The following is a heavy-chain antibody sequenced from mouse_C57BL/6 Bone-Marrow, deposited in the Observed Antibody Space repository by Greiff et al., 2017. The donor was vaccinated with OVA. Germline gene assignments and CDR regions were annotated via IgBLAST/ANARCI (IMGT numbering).Heavy chain of an antibody. CDR1: GFTFSDYG. D-gene: IGHD2-4*01. V-gene: IGHV5-17*01. CDR3: ARSDYDYFDY. J-gene: IGHJ2*01. Sequence: EVKLVESGGGLVKPGESLKLSCAASGFTFSDYGMHWVRQAPEKGLEWVAYISSGSSTIYYADTVKGRFTISRDNAKNTLFLQMTSLRSEDTAMYYCARSDYDYFDYWGQGTTLTVSS. CDR2: ISSGSSTI.